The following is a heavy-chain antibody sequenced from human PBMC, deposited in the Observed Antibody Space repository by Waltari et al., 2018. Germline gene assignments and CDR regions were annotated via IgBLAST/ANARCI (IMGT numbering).Heavy chain of an antibody. D-gene: IGHD2-2*01. J-gene: IGHJ4*02. CDR1: GFTFGDYA. CDR3: TRVRVRSTTSCYKY. Sequence: EVQLVESGGGLVQPGRARRLSCRASGFTFGDYAMSWVRQAQGKGLEWLGFIRSKVYEETTEYAASVKGRITISRDDSKSIAYLQIDSLQSEDTAVYYCTRVRVRSTTSCYKYWGQGTLVTVSS. CDR2: IRSKVYEETT. V-gene: IGHV3-49*04.